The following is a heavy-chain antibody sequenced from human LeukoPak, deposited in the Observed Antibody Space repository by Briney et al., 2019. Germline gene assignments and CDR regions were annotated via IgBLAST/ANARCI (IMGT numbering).Heavy chain of an antibody. CDR1: GFTLFWHV. V-gene: IGHV3-64D*06. CDR2: IHHNGEIT. D-gene: IGHD1-26*01. CDR3: ARDMSGTYSFDY. J-gene: IGHJ4*02. Sequence: GGSLRLSCSASGFTLFWHVMHRVRQAPGKALEYVSFIHHNGEITSYADSVRGRFTVSRDNSKNTLFLELSSLRVDDTAVYYCARDMSGTYSFDYWGQGTLVTVSS.